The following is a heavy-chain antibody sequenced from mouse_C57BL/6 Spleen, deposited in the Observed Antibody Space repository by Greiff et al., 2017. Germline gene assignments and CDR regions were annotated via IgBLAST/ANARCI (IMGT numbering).Heavy chain of an antibody. V-gene: IGHV1-64*01. J-gene: IGHJ3*01. D-gene: IGHD3-2*02. CDR2: IHPNSGST. CDR3: AREGTAQATWRLFAY. CDR1: GYTFTSYW. Sequence: QVQLKQPGAELVKPGASVQLSCKASGYTFTSYWMHWVKQRPGQGLEWIGMIHPNSGSTNYNEKFKSKATLTVDKSSSTAYMQLSSLTSEDSAVYYCAREGTAQATWRLFAYWGQGTLVTVAA.